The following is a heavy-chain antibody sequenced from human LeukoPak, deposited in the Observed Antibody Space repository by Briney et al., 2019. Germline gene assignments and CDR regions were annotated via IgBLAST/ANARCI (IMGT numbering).Heavy chain of an antibody. D-gene: IGHD3-10*01. CDR2: MNPNSGNT. CDR3: ARSRTMVRGYNYYYGMDV. CDR1: GGTFSSYA. Sequence: ASVKVSCKASGGTFSSYAISWVRQAPGQGLEWMGWMNPNSGNTGYAQKFQGRVTMTRNTSISTAYMELSSLRSEDTAVYYCARSRTMVRGYNYYYGMDVWGQGTTVTVSS. J-gene: IGHJ6*02. V-gene: IGHV1-8*02.